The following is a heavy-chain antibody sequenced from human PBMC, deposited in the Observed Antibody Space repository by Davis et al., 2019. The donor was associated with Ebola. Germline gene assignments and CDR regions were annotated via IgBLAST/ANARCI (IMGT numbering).Heavy chain of an antibody. CDR1: GGTFSSYA. V-gene: IGHV1-69*04. CDR3: ARDIVGDGSGGY. Sequence: SVKVSCKASGGTFSSYAISWVRQAPGQGLEWMGRIIPILGIANYAQKFQGRVTINADKSTSTAYMELSSLRSEDTAVYYCARDIVGDGSGGYWGQGTLVTVSS. CDR2: IIPILGIA. D-gene: IGHD5-24*01. J-gene: IGHJ4*02.